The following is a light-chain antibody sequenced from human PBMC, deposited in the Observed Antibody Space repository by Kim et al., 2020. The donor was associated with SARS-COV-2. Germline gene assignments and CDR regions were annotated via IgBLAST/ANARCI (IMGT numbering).Light chain of an antibody. CDR1: SLRSYY. Sequence: SSELPQDPAVSVALGQTVTITCQGDSLRSYYATWYQQKPGQAPKVVIYGKDNRPSGVPDRFSGSSSGNTAYLTITGTQAGDEADYYCNSRDSNDYVVFGGGTKVTV. CDR3: NSRDSNDYVV. J-gene: IGLJ2*01. V-gene: IGLV3-19*01. CDR2: GKD.